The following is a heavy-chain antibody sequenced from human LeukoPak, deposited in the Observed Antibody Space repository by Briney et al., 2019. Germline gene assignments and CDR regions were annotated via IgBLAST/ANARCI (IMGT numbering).Heavy chain of an antibody. Sequence: ASVKVSCKASGYTFTSYGISWVRQAPGQGLEWMGWISAYNGNTNYAQKFQGRVTMTRDTSISTAYMELSRLRSDDTAVYYCARGVTSPGSSWFDPWGQGTLVTVSS. V-gene: IGHV1-18*01. CDR1: GYTFTSYG. CDR2: ISAYNGNT. CDR3: ARGVTSPGSSWFDP. J-gene: IGHJ5*02. D-gene: IGHD4-11*01.